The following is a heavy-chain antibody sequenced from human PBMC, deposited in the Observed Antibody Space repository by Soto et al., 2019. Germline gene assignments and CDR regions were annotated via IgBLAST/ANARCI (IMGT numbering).Heavy chain of an antibody. Sequence: PGESLKISCKGSVSSFTSYWISWVRQMPGKGLEWMGRIDPSDSYTNYSPSFQGHVTISADKSISTAYLQWSSLKASDTAMYYCARPGIRYSYGPGSVDYYGMDVWGQGTTVTVSS. CDR1: VSSFTSYW. V-gene: IGHV5-10-1*01. J-gene: IGHJ6*02. CDR3: ARPGIRYSYGPGSVDYYGMDV. D-gene: IGHD5-18*01. CDR2: IDPSDSYT.